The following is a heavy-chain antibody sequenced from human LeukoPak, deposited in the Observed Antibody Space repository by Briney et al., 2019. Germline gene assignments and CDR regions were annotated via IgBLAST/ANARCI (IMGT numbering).Heavy chain of an antibody. CDR3: ARGWASTYYYYYYYMDV. J-gene: IGHJ6*03. CDR2: ISAYNGNT. Sequence: ASVKVSCKASGYTFTSYGISWVRQAPGQGLEWMGWISAYNGNTNYAQKLQGRVTMTTDTSTSTAYMELRSLRSDDTAVYYCARGWASTYYYYYYYMDVRGKGTTVTVSS. V-gene: IGHV1-18*01. D-gene: IGHD3-16*01. CDR1: GYTFTSYG.